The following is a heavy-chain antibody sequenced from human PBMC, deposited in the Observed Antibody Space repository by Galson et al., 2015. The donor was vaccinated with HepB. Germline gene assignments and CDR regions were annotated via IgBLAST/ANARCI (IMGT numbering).Heavy chain of an antibody. CDR3: ARPLGDSSGYGVATDAVDI. CDR2: IIPIFGTA. D-gene: IGHD3-22*01. J-gene: IGHJ3*02. CDR1: GGTFSSYA. Sequence: SVKVSCKASGGTFSSYAISWVRQAPGQGLEWMGGIIPIFGTANYAQKFQGRVTITADESTSTAYMELSSLRSEDTAVYYCARPLGDSSGYGVATDAVDIWGQGTMVTVSS. V-gene: IGHV1-69*13.